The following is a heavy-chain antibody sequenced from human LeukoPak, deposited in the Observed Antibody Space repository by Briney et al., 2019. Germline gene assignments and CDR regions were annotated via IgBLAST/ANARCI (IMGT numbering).Heavy chain of an antibody. Sequence: SETLSLTCAVYGGSFSGYYWSCIRQPPGKGLEWIGEINHSGSTNYNPSLKSRVTISVDTSKNQFSLKLSSVTAADTAVYYCAREGVVGAYGHFDYWGQGTLVTVSS. D-gene: IGHD2-15*01. CDR1: GGSFSGYY. CDR2: INHSGST. CDR3: AREGVVGAYGHFDY. J-gene: IGHJ4*02. V-gene: IGHV4-34*01.